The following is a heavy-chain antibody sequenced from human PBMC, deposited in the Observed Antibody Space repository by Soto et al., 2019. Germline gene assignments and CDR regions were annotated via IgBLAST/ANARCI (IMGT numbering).Heavy chain of an antibody. V-gene: IGHV3-11*01. J-gene: IGHJ5*02. D-gene: IGHD4-17*01. Sequence: VQLVESGGGLVKPGGSLRLSCVASGFTFSEYYLSWIRQSPGRRLEWLSYISGSGHNIYYADSVKGRFTISRDNGKKSLYLQMNSLRVEDTAVYYCVRDRGGLMTLVTSSWLDPWGQGTLVTVSS. CDR2: ISGSGHNI. CDR1: GFTFSEYY. CDR3: VRDRGGLMTLVTSSWLDP.